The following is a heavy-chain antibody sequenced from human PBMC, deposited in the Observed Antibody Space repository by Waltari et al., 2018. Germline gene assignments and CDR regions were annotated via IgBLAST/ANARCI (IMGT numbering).Heavy chain of an antibody. CDR2: IIPIFGTA. V-gene: IGHV1-69*13. CDR1: GGTFSSYA. J-gene: IGHJ4*02. CDR3: ARDSDIVVVPAAIAFSY. Sequence: QVQLVQSGAEVKKPGSSVKVSCKASGGTFSSYAISWVRQAPGQGLELMGGIIPIFGTANYAQKCQGRVTITADESTSTAYMELSSLRSEDTAVYYCARDSDIVVVPAAIAFSYWGQGTLVTVSS. D-gene: IGHD2-2*02.